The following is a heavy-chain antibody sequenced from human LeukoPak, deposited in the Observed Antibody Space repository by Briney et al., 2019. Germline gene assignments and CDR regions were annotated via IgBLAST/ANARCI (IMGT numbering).Heavy chain of an antibody. D-gene: IGHD3-16*02. CDR1: GFTFSSYA. CDR2: IKQDGSER. CDR3: ARGSMHIYHLYTDY. Sequence: PGGSLRLSCAASGFTFSSYAMHWVRQAPGQGLEWVASIKQDGSERYYVDSVKGRFTISRDNAKNSLFLQLSSLRVEDTAVYYCARGSMHIYHLYTDYWGQGTLVTVSS. V-gene: IGHV3-7*01. J-gene: IGHJ4*02.